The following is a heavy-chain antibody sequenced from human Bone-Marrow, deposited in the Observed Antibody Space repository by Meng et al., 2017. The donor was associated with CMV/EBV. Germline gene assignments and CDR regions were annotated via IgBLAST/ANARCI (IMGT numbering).Heavy chain of an antibody. D-gene: IGHD6-6*01. Sequence: GESLKISCAASGFTFSSYAMSWVRQAPGKGLEWVSAISGSGGSTYYADSVKGRFTISRDNFKNTLYLQMNSLRAEDTAVYYCARTSIAVLGPGYYYGMDVWGQGTTVTVSS. V-gene: IGHV3-23*01. CDR3: ARTSIAVLGPGYYYGMDV. CDR1: GFTFSSYA. CDR2: ISGSGGST. J-gene: IGHJ6*02.